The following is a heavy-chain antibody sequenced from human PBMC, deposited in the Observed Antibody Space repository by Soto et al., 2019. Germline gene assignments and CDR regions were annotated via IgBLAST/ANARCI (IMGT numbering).Heavy chain of an antibody. Sequence: PGGSLRLSCAASGFTFSDVWMNWIRQAPGRGLEWVGRIKRETEGGTTDYAASVKGRFTISRDDSKNTLYLQMNSLKAEDTAVYYCAKGATSSWYGGHFDCWGQGTLVTVSS. J-gene: IGHJ4*02. CDR2: IKRETEGGTT. V-gene: IGHV3-15*07. CDR1: GFTFSDVW. CDR3: AKGATSSWYGGHFDC. D-gene: IGHD6-13*01.